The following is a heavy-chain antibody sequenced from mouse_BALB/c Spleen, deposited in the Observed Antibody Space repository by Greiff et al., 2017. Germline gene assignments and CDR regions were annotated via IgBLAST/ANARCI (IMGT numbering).Heavy chain of an antibody. CDR3: ARGYYGDY. CDR2: IDPANGNT. J-gene: IGHJ3*01. V-gene: IGHV14-3*02. D-gene: IGHD1-1*01. CDR1: GFNIKDTY. Sequence: VQLQQSGAELVKPGASVKLSCTASGFNIKDTYMHWVKQRPEQGLEWIGRIDPANGNTKYDPKFQGKATITADKSSNTAYLQLSSLTSEDTAVYYCARGYYGDYWGQGTLVTVSA.